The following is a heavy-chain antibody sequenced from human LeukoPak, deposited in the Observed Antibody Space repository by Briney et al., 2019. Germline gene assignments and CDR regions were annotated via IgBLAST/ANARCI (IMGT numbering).Heavy chain of an antibody. CDR1: GYSISSGYY. CDR2: IYHSGST. Sequence: PSETLSLTCAVSGYSISSGYYWGWIRQPPGKGLEWIGSIYHSGSTYYNPSLKSRVPISVDTSKNQFSLKLSSVTAADTAVYYCARFGLGYCSSTSCQHWGQGTLVTVSS. J-gene: IGHJ4*02. D-gene: IGHD2-2*01. V-gene: IGHV4-38-2*01. CDR3: ARFGLGYCSSTSCQH.